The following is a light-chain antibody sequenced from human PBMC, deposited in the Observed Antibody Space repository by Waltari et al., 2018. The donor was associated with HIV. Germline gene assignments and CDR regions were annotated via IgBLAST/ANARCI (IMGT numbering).Light chain of an antibody. J-gene: IGKJ2*01. Sequence: EIVLTQSPGTLSLSPGERATFSCRASQSVSSSYLAWYQQKPGQAPRLLIYHASSRATGIPDRFSGSGSGTDFTLTISGLEPEDFAVYSCQQYGRSPYTFGQGTRLEIK. CDR2: HAS. V-gene: IGKV3-20*01. CDR1: QSVSSSY. CDR3: QQYGRSPYT.